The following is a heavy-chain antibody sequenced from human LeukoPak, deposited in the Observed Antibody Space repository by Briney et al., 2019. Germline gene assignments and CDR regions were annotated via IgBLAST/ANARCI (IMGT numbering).Heavy chain of an antibody. J-gene: IGHJ3*02. CDR1: GFTFTSYG. CDR2: IDTSGSYI. D-gene: IGHD3-10*01. Sequence: AGGSLRLSCTASGFTFTSYGMNWVRQAPGKGLEWVSFIDTSGSYIYYGDSLKGRVTISRDNAKSSLYLQMNGLRAEDTAVYYCARGRSITLLRGVAMSDGFDIWGQGAMVTVS. CDR3: ARGRSITLLRGVAMSDGFDI. V-gene: IGHV3-21*01.